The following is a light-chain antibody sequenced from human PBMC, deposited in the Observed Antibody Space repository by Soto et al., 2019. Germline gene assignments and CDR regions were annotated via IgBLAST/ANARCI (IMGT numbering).Light chain of an antibody. J-gene: IGKJ5*01. CDR3: MQALQSLT. V-gene: IGKV2-28*01. Sequence: EIFMTQSPLPLPVTPGEPASISCRSSQGLLYNNTYNYLDWYVQKPGQSPQLLIYFGSNRAPGVPDRFSGSGSGTDFTLKINRVEAEDVGTYYCMQALQSLTFGQGTRLEIK. CDR2: FGS. CDR1: QGLLYNNTYNY.